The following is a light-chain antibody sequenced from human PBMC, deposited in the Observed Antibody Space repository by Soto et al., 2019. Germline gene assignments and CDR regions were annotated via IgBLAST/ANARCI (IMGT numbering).Light chain of an antibody. J-gene: IGLJ3*02. CDR2: DVS. CDR3: SSYTSSSTWV. Sequence: QSALTQPASVSGSPGQSITISCTGTSSDVGGYNYVCWYQQHPGKAPKLMIYDVSNRPSGASNRFSGSKSVNTASLTISGLQAEDEADYYCSSYTSSSTWVFGGGTKLTVL. V-gene: IGLV2-14*01. CDR1: SSDVGGYNY.